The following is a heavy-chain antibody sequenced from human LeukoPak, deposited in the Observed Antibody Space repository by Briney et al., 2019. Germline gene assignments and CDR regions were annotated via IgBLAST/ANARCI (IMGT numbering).Heavy chain of an antibody. CDR1: GVSINYYY. D-gene: IGHD3-22*01. CDR3: ARADYYDSSGALTGFDY. J-gene: IGHJ4*02. Sequence: SETMSLTCTVSGVSINYYYWSWVRQPPGTGLEWLAYIYYTGSTNYNPSLKSRVTISVDTSKNQFSLKLSSVTAADTAVYYCARADYYDSSGALTGFDYWGQGTLVTVSS. CDR2: IYYTGST. V-gene: IGHV4-59*12.